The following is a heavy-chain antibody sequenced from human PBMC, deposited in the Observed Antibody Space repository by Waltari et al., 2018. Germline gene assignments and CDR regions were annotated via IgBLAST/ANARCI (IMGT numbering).Heavy chain of an antibody. CDR1: GFSARTNY. CDR3: ARSPYDVYFDN. CDR2: IFSDGTT. J-gene: IGHJ4*02. V-gene: IGHV3-53*01. D-gene: IGHD5-12*01. Sequence: EVQLVESGGGLVQPGESLGLSCAASGFSARTNYLSWVRQPPGKGLQWVSFIFSDGTTLYADSVKGRFTISRDNSKNAFYLQMNGLRADDTAIYYCARSPYDVYFDNWGQGTLVTVSS.